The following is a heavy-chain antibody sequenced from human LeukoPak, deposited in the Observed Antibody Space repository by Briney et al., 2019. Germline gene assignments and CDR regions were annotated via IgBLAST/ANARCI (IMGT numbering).Heavy chain of an antibody. Sequence: SETLSLTCTVSGYSISSGYYWGWIRQPPGKGLEWIGSIYHSGSTYYNPSLKSRVTISVDTSKNQFSLKLSSVSAADTAVYYCARPNWNDLHFDYWGQGTLVTVSS. CDR2: IYHSGST. CDR3: ARPNWNDLHFDY. CDR1: GYSISSGYY. J-gene: IGHJ4*02. V-gene: IGHV4-38-2*02. D-gene: IGHD1-1*01.